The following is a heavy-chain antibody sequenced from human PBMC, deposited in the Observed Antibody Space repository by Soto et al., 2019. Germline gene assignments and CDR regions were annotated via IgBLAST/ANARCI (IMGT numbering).Heavy chain of an antibody. V-gene: IGHV1-69*06. D-gene: IGHD2-21*02. CDR3: ASSHIVVVTAIPDWFDP. CDR2: IIPIFGTA. Sequence: SVKVSCKASGCTFSSYAISWVRQAPGQGLEWMGGIIPIFGTANYAQKFQGRVTITADKSTSTAYMELSSLRSEDTAVYYCASSHIVVVTAIPDWFDPWGQGTLVTVSS. J-gene: IGHJ5*02. CDR1: GCTFSSYA.